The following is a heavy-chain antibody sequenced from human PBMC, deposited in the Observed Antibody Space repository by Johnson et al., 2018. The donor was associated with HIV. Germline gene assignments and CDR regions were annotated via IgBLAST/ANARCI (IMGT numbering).Heavy chain of an antibody. V-gene: IGHV3-30-3*01. CDR3: ARDRGAFDI. CDR2: ISDDGRNT. J-gene: IGHJ3*02. CDR1: EFSFSTYA. Sequence: QVQLVESGGGVVQPERSLRLSCAASEFSFSTYAMRWVRQAPGKGLAGVAVISDDGRNTDYADAVKGRFTISRDNSKNTLYLQMNSLRAEDTAVYYCARDRGAFDIWGQGTMVTVSS.